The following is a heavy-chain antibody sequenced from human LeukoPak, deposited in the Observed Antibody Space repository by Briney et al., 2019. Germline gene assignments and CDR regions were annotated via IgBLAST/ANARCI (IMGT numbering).Heavy chain of an antibody. J-gene: IGHJ4*02. CDR1: GFTVSSNY. V-gene: IGHV3-66*02. Sequence: PGESLRLSCAASGFTVSSNYMSWVRQAPGKGLEWVSVIYSGGSTYYADSVKGRFTISRDNSKNTLYLQMNSLRAEDTAVYYCARGYSYGYFLSNYWGQGTLVTVSS. CDR3: ARGYSYGYFLSNY. D-gene: IGHD5-18*01. CDR2: IYSGGST.